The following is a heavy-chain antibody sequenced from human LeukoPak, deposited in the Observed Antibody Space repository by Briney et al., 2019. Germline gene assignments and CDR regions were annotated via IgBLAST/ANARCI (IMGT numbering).Heavy chain of an antibody. CDR3: ARGLRFLEWLFFNY. CDR2: INPNSGGT. V-gene: IGHV1-2*02. D-gene: IGHD3-3*01. Sequence: ASVKVSCKASGYTFTGYYMHWVRQAPGQGLEWMGWINPNSGGTNYAQKFQGRVTMTRDTSISTTYMELSRLRSDDTAVYYCARGLRFLEWLFFNYWGQGTLVTVSS. CDR1: GYTFTGYY. J-gene: IGHJ4*02.